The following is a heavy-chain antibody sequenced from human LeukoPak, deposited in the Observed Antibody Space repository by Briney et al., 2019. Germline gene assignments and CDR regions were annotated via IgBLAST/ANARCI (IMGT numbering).Heavy chain of an antibody. J-gene: IGHJ4*02. CDR1: GFSFSSFA. CDR2: VWHDGEKI. V-gene: IGHV3-33*01. D-gene: IGHD1-26*01. Sequence: PGGSMRLSCTASGFSFSSFAMHWVRQPPGKWMEWVAIVWHDGEKIFYADSVRGRFAISKDTSKHTLYLQMNSLRVDDTAIYYCSRPRYSGSYYPFDSWGQGTLVTVSS. CDR3: SRPRYSGSYYPFDS.